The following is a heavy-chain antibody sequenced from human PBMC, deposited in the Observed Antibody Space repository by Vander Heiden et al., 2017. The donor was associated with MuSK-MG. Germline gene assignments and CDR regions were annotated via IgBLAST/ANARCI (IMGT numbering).Heavy chain of an antibody. D-gene: IGHD2-21*01. CDR3: ARDLVMVEGAFDI. CDR1: GFSLSSYA. Sequence: QVQLVASGGGVVQTGRSLRLSCSASGFSLSSYAMHWVRQAPGKGLEWVAVISYDGSNKYYADSVKGRFTISRDNSKNTLYLQMNSLRAEDTAVYYCARDLVMVEGAFDIWGQVTMVTVSS. J-gene: IGHJ3*02. CDR2: ISYDGSNK. V-gene: IGHV3-30-3*01.